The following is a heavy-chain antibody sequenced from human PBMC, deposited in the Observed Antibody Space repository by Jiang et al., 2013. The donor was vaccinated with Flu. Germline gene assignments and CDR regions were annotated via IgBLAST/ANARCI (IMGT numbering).Heavy chain of an antibody. D-gene: IGHD5-12*01. Sequence: GAEVKKPGASVKVSCKASGYTFTSYGISWVRQAPGQGLEWMGWISAYNGNTNYAQKLQGRVTMTTDTSTSTAYMELRSLRSDDTAVYYCARDPHVDIVATSRGGIDYWGQGTLVTVSS. CDR3: ARDPHVDIVATSRGGIDY. V-gene: IGHV1-18*04. CDR2: ISAYNGNT. CDR1: GYTFTSYG. J-gene: IGHJ4*02.